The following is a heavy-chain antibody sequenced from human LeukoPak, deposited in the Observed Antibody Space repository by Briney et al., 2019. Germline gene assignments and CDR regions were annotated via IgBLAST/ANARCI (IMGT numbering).Heavy chain of an antibody. J-gene: IGHJ4*02. Sequence: PGGSLRLSCAASGXTFSSYAISWVRQAPGKGLEWVSVIYSGGSTYYADSVKGRFTISRDNSKNTLYLQMNSLRAEDTAVYYCAMVYSSGSAYWGQGTLVTVSS. CDR2: IYSGGST. D-gene: IGHD6-19*01. CDR3: AMVYSSGSAY. CDR1: GXTFSSYA. V-gene: IGHV3-53*01.